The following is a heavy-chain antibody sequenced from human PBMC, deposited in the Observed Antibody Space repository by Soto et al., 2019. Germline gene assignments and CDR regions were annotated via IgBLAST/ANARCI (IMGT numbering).Heavy chain of an antibody. CDR3: ARDPKGIVVVPASNYYYGMDV. CDR2: MNPNCGNT. Sequence: ASVKVSCKASGYTLTSFDINWVRQASGQGLEWMGWMNPNCGNTNYAQKFQGRVTITADESTSTAYMELSSLRSEDTAVYYCARDPKGIVVVPASNYYYGMDVWGQGTTVTVSS. CDR1: GYTLTSFD. V-gene: IGHV1-8*01. J-gene: IGHJ6*02. D-gene: IGHD2-2*01.